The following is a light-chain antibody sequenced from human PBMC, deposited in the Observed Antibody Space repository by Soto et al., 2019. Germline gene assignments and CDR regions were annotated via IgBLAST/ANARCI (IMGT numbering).Light chain of an antibody. V-gene: IGKV3-15*01. Sequence: TQSPATLSLSPGERATLSCRASQTVSSNYLAWCQQKPGQSPRLLIYGASTRATGIPARFSGSGSGTEFTLTINSLQSEDFAVYYCQQYKNWPHTFGQGTKVDIK. CDR2: GAS. J-gene: IGKJ2*01. CDR3: QQYKNWPHT. CDR1: QTVSSN.